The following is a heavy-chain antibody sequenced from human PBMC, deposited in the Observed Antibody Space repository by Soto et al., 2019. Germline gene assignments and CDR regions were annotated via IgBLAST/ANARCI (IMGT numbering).Heavy chain of an antibody. J-gene: IGHJ4*02. Sequence: PSETLSLTCTVSGGSISSSSYYWGWIRQPPGKGLEWIGSIYYSGSTYYNPSLKSRVTISVDTSKNQFSLKLSSVTAADTAVYYCARRIDYGDYLWYFDYWGQGTLVTVSS. D-gene: IGHD4-17*01. CDR3: ARRIDYGDYLWYFDY. CDR1: GGSISSSSYY. V-gene: IGHV4-39*01. CDR2: IYYSGST.